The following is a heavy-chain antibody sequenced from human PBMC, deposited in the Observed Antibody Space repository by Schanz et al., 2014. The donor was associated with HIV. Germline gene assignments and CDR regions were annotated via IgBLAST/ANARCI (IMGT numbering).Heavy chain of an antibody. D-gene: IGHD3-10*01. CDR1: GFTFSTYA. CDR2: IGSGGGRT. Sequence: EVQLLESGGGLVQPGGSLRLSCVASGFTFSTYAMSWVRQAPGKGLEWVSLIGSGGGRTYYADSVKGRVTISRDNSKNTLYLQMNSLRAEDTAVYYCAKCPTMVRGTGMDVWGQGTTVTVSS. CDR3: AKCPTMVRGTGMDV. J-gene: IGHJ6*02. V-gene: IGHV3-23*01.